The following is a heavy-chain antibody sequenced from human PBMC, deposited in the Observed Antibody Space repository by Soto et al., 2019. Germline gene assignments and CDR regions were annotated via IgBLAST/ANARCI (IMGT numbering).Heavy chain of an antibody. D-gene: IGHD3-22*01. CDR3: ARSPDSSGYYPRWYYYGMDV. V-gene: IGHV4-4*02. J-gene: IGHJ6*02. CDR2: IYHRGST. Sequence: QVQLQESGPGLVKPSGTLSLTCAVSGGSISSSNWWSWVRQPPGKGLEWIGEIYHRGSTNYNPSLKSRVTLSVDKSKNQFSLKLSSVTAADTAVYYCARSPDSSGYYPRWYYYGMDVWGQGTTVTVSS. CDR1: GGSISSSNW.